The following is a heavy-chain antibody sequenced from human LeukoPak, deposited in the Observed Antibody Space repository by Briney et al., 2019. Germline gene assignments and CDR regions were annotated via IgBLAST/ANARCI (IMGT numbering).Heavy chain of an antibody. V-gene: IGHV1-69*05. D-gene: IGHD6-13*01. CDR1: GGTFSSYA. CDR3: ARASPSYSSSWYYYYYYMDV. Sequence: ASVKVSCKASGGTFSSYAISWVRQAPGRGLEWMGGIIPIFGTANYAQKFQGRVTITTDESTSTAYMELSSLRSEDTAVYYCARASPSYSSSWYYYYYYMDVWGKGTTVTVSS. CDR2: IIPIFGTA. J-gene: IGHJ6*03.